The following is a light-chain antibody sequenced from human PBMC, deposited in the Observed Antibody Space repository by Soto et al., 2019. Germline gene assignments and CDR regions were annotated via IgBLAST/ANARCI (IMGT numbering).Light chain of an antibody. Sequence: IVMTQSPATLSVSPGERASLSCRASQSVNTHLAWYQQTPGQAPRLLIYGASTRATGIPARFSGSGSGTEFTLTISSLQAEDVAVYICQQYHTSPPRFGQGTKVDIK. CDR2: GAS. CDR3: QQYHTSPPR. CDR1: QSVNTH. J-gene: IGKJ1*01. V-gene: IGKV3-15*01.